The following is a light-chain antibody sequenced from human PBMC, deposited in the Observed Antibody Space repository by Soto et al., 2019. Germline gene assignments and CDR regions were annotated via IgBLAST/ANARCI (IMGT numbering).Light chain of an antibody. CDR3: QQYENWPRT. Sequence: EILMTQSPATLSVSPGKRATLSCRASQSVSSNLAWYQQKPGQAPRLLIYGASTRATGIPARFSGSGSGTEFTLTISSLQSEDFAVYYCQQYENWPRTFGQGTKVDIK. CDR2: GAS. V-gene: IGKV3-15*01. J-gene: IGKJ1*01. CDR1: QSVSSN.